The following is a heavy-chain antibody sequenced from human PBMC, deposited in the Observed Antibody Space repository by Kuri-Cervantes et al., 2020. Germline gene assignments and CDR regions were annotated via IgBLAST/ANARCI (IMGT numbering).Heavy chain of an antibody. V-gene: IGHV3-21*03. CDR2: ISSSSYI. D-gene: IGHD3-10*01. CDR3: ARDRKPGGYYYYGMDV. J-gene: IGHJ6*02. CDR1: GFTFSSYS. Sequence: EGSLRLSCAASGFTFSSYSMNWVRQAPGKGLEWVSSISSSSYIYYADSVKGRFTISRDNAKNSLYLQMNSLRAEDTAVYYCARDRKPGGYYYYGMDVWGQGTTVTVSS.